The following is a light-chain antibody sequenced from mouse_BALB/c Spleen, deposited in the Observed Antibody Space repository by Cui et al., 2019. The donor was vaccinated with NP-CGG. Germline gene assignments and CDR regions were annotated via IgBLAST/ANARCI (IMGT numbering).Light chain of an antibody. CDR2: GTN. Sequence: QPLGTQELDLTTSPGETVTLTCRSSTGAVTTSNYANWVQEKPDHLFTGLIGGTNNRAPGVPARFSGSLIGDKAALTITGAQTEDEAIYFCALWYSNHWVFGGGTKLTVL. CDR1: TGAVTTSNY. J-gene: IGLJ1*01. V-gene: IGLV1*01. CDR3: ALWYSNHWV.